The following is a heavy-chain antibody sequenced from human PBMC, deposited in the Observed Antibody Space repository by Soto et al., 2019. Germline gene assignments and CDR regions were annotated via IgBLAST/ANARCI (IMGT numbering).Heavy chain of an antibody. CDR3: ARGDYDFWSGYYSGWWFDP. Sequence: GASVKVSCKASGYTFTSYAMHWVRQAPGQRLEWMGWINAGNGNTKYSQKFQGRVTITRDTSASTAYMELSSLRSEDTAVYYCARGDYDFWSGYYSGWWFDPWGQGTLVTVSS. D-gene: IGHD3-3*01. CDR2: INAGNGNT. CDR1: GYTFTSYA. V-gene: IGHV1-3*01. J-gene: IGHJ5*02.